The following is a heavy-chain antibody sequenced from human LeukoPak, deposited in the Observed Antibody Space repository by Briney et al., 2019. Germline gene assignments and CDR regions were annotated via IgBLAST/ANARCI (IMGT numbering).Heavy chain of an antibody. CDR1: GGSISSSSYY. V-gene: IGHV4-39*01. D-gene: IGHD5-18*01. J-gene: IGHJ4*02. CDR3: ARRGYSFPYYFDY. CDR2: IYYSGST. Sequence: PSETLSLTRTVSGGSISSSSYYWGWIRQPPGKGLEWIGSIYYSGSTYYNPSLKSRVTISVDTSKNQFSLKLSSVTAADTAVYYCARRGYSFPYYFDYWGQGTLVTVSS.